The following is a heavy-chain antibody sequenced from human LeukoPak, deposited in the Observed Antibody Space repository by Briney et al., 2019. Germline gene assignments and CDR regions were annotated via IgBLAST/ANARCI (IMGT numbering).Heavy chain of an antibody. CDR1: GGSISSSSYY. D-gene: IGHD1-26*01. J-gene: IGHJ4*02. CDR2: IYYSGST. V-gene: IGHV4-39*07. Sequence: SETLSLTCTVSGGSISSSSYYWGWIRQPPGKGLEWIGSIYYSGSTYYNPSLKSRVTISVDTSKNQFSLKLSSVTAADTAVYYCARDSGSYRSLDYWGQGTLVTVSS. CDR3: ARDSGSYRSLDY.